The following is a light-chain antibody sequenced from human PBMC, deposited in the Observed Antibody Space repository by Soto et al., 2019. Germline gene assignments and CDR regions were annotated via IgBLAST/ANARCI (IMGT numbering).Light chain of an antibody. CDR2: EVS. V-gene: IGLV2-14*01. CDR1: SXDVGRYNY. CDR3: SSYTSSTTYV. Sequence: QSVLTQPASVSGSPGQSITISCTGTSXDVGRYNYVSWYQQHPGKAPKLMIYEVSNRPSGVSDRFSGSKSGNTASLTISGLQAEDEADYYCSSYTSSTTYVFGTGTKVTVL. J-gene: IGLJ1*01.